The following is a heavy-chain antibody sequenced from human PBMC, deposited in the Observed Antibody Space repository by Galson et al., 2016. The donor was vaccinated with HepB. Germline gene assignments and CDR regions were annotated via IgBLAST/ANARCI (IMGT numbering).Heavy chain of an antibody. CDR3: ARGTRSNAWYSYCRDV. CDR2: IHTSGST. Sequence: SLSLTCTVTGGSISNAGYYWSWIRQPAGKGLEWLGRIHTSGSTNYNPSLKSRVSISVDTSKNEFSLRLTSVTAADTAVYYCARGTRSNAWYSYCRDVWGKGTTVTVSS. J-gene: IGHJ6*03. V-gene: IGHV4-61*02. CDR1: GGSISNAGYY. D-gene: IGHD6-19*01.